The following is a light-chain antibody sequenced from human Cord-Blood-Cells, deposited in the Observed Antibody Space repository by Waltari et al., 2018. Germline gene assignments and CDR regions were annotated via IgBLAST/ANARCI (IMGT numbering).Light chain of an antibody. Sequence: SYELTQPPSVSVSPGQTARNTCSGDALPKQYAYWYQQKPGQAPVLVIDKDSERPSGIPERFSGSSSGTTVTLTISGVQAEDEADYYCQSADSSGTWVFGGGTKLTVL. J-gene: IGLJ3*02. V-gene: IGLV3-25*02. CDR3: QSADSSGTWV. CDR2: KDS. CDR1: ALPKQY.